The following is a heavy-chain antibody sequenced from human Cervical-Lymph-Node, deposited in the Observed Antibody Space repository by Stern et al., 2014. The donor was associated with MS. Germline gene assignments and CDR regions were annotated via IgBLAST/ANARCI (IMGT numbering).Heavy chain of an antibody. CDR1: GYSISRGYY. CDR2: IYHSGDT. CDR3: ATTYCGGDCSFDY. Sequence: QVQLQESGPGLVRPSETLSLTCTVSGYSISRGYYWAWIRQPPGRGLEWXGAIYHSGDTFSTPSLKSPVTMSVETPKNQFSPRLDSVTAADTAVYFCATTYCGGDCSFDYWGQGTLVIASS. D-gene: IGHD2-21*02. V-gene: IGHV4-38-2*02. J-gene: IGHJ4*02.